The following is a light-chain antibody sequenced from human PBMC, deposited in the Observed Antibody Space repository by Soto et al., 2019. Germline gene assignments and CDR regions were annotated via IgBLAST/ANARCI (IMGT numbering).Light chain of an antibody. CDR1: SSNIGAGYD. CDR3: QSYDSTLSDRYV. V-gene: IGLV1-40*01. CDR2: GNN. J-gene: IGLJ1*01. Sequence: QSVLTQPRSVSGAPGQRVIISCTGSSSNIGAGYDVHWYQQRPGTAPKLLIFGNNNRPSGVPDRFSGSKSGTSASLAITGLQAEDEGDYYCQSYDSTLSDRYVFGTGTKVTVL.